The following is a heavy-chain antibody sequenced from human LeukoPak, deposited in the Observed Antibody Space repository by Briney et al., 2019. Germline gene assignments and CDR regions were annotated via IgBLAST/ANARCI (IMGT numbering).Heavy chain of an antibody. V-gene: IGHV3-9*01. D-gene: IGHD3/OR15-3a*01. J-gene: IGHJ6*02. Sequence: GRSLRLSCAASGFTFDDYAMHWVRQAPGKGLEWVSGISWNSGSIGYADSVKGRFTISRDNAKNSLYLQMNSLRAEDTALYYCAKGTQPWDYYYGMDVWGQGTTVTVSS. CDR1: GFTFDDYA. CDR2: ISWNSGSI. CDR3: AKGTQPWDYYYGMDV.